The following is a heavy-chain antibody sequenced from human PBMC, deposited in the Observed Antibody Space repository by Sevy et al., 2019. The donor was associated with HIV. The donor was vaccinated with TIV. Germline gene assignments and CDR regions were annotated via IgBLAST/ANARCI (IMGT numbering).Heavy chain of an antibody. J-gene: IGHJ4*02. CDR1: GFTFSNYA. Sequence: GGSLRLSSAASGFTFSNYAMIWVRQAPGKGLEWVSGISGSGGSGDKTNYADSVKGRFTISRDDSKNSLYLQLNSLRAEDTAIYYCARKYDSSGYFDYWGQGTLVTVSS. CDR3: ARKYDSSGYFDY. CDR2: ISGSGGSGDKT. V-gene: IGHV3-23*01. D-gene: IGHD3-22*01.